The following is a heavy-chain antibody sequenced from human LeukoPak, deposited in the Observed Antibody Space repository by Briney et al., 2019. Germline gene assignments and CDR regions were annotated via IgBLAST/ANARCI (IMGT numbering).Heavy chain of an antibody. Sequence: GGSLRLSCAASGFIFSSYAMNWVRQAPGKGLEWVSAINDGGGRTYYADSVKGRFTISRDNSRSTLYLQMNSLRPEDTAIYYCAREGYYGSGSPPSLYFDYWGQGTLVTVSS. D-gene: IGHD3-10*01. CDR1: GFIFSSYA. J-gene: IGHJ4*02. V-gene: IGHV3-23*01. CDR2: INDGGGRT. CDR3: AREGYYGSGSPPSLYFDY.